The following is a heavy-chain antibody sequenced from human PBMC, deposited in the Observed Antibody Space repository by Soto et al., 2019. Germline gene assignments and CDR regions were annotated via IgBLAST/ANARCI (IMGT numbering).Heavy chain of an antibody. Sequence: ASVKVSCKASGYTFTGYYMHWVRQAPGQGLEWMGWINPNSGGTNYAQKFQGWVTMTRDTSISTAYMELSRLRSDDTAVYYCARTCYCSGWYNADAFSIWGQGSMVPVSS. CDR3: ARTCYCSGWYNADAFSI. CDR2: INPNSGGT. V-gene: IGHV1-2*04. CDR1: GYTFTGYY. D-gene: IGHD6-19*01. J-gene: IGHJ3*02.